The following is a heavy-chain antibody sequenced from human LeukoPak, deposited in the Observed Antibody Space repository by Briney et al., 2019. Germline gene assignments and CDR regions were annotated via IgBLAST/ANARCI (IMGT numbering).Heavy chain of an antibody. CDR3: AKDQANGDYILGDYMDV. Sequence: TGGSLRLSCAASGLTFNIYAMSWVRQAPGKGLEWVSTISRSGGSTYYADSVKGRFTISRDNSKNTLYLQMKSLGAEDMAVYYCAKDQANGDYILGDYMDVWGKGTTVTVSS. V-gene: IGHV3-23*01. D-gene: IGHD4-17*01. CDR2: ISRSGGST. CDR1: GLTFNIYA. J-gene: IGHJ6*03.